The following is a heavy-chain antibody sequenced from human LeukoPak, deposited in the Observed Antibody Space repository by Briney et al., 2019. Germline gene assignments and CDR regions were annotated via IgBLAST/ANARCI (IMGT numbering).Heavy chain of an antibody. CDR3: ARDLPYSSSPFDY. CDR1: GFTFSSYE. D-gene: IGHD6-13*01. Sequence: GGSLRLSCAASGFTFSSYEMNWVRQAPGKGLEWVSYISSSGSTIYYADSVKGRFTISRDNAKNSLYLQMNSLRAEDTAAYYCARDLPYSSSPFDYWGQGTLVTVSS. V-gene: IGHV3-48*03. CDR2: ISSSGSTI. J-gene: IGHJ4*02.